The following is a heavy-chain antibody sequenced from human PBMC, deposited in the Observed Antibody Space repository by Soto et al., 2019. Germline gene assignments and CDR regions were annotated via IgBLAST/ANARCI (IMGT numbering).Heavy chain of an antibody. CDR1: GFTVSSNY. V-gene: IGHV3-53*01. CDR3: ARDQGGNWNPVALRYYYGMDV. Sequence: PGGSLRLSCAASGFTVSSNYMSWVRQAPGKGLEWVSVIYSGGSTYYADSVKGRFTISRDNSKNTLYLQMNSLRAEDTAVYYCARDQGGNWNPVALRYYYGMDVWGQGTTVTVSS. J-gene: IGHJ6*02. D-gene: IGHD1-20*01. CDR2: IYSGGST.